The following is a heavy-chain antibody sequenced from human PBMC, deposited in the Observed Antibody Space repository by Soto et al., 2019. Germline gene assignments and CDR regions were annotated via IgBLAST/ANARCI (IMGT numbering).Heavy chain of an antibody. CDR1: GYTFTDYY. V-gene: IGHV1-2*02. Sequence: ASVKVSCKTSGYTFTDYYTHWVRQAPGQGLEWMGWMNPKSGGAYFAQKFQGRVTLTRDTSIGTAYIEVNSLTPDDTAVYFCTRENIENSDGLYDAFDIWGQGTTVTVSS. J-gene: IGHJ3*02. CDR3: TRENIENSDGLYDAFDI. D-gene: IGHD5-18*01. CDR2: MNPKSGGA.